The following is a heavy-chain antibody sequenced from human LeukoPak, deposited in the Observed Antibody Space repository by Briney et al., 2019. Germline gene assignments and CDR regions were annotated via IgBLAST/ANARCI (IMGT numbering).Heavy chain of an antibody. CDR1: GFTFSTYF. CDR2: INQDGSEK. D-gene: IGHD2-15*01. Sequence: GGSPRLSCAASGFTFSTYFMSWVRQAPGKGLEWVANINQDGSEKYYVDSMKGRFTISRDNAKNSLYLQMNSLRAEDTAVYYCARLYCDGGNCYSYFVYWGQGTLVTVSS. CDR3: ARLYCDGGNCYSYFVY. J-gene: IGHJ4*02. V-gene: IGHV3-7*01.